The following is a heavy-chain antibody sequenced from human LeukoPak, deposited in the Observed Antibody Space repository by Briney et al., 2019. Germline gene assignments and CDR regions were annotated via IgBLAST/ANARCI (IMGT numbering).Heavy chain of an antibody. D-gene: IGHD3-22*01. V-gene: IGHV1-46*01. Sequence: ASVKVPCKASGYTFTSYYMHWVRQAPGQGLEWMGIINPSGGSTSYVQKFQGRVTMTRDTSTSTVYMELSSLRSEDTAVYYCARDRVGVHDSSGYWFDPWGQGTLVTVSS. J-gene: IGHJ5*02. CDR1: GYTFTSYY. CDR3: ARDRVGVHDSSGYWFDP. CDR2: INPSGGST.